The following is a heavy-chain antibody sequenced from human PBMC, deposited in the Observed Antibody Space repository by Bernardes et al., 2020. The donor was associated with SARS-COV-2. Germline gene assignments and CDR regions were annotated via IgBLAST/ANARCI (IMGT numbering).Heavy chain of an antibody. D-gene: IGHD2-15*01. Sequence: GGSLRLSCAASGFTFSSYGMHWVRQAPGKGLEWVAVISYDGSNKYYADSVKGRFTISRDNSKNTLYLQMNSLRAEDTAVYYCAKDMAVVAARGRYYYYGMDVWGQGTTVTVSS. CDR1: GFTFSSYG. CDR2: ISYDGSNK. V-gene: IGHV3-30*18. J-gene: IGHJ6*02. CDR3: AKDMAVVAARGRYYYYGMDV.